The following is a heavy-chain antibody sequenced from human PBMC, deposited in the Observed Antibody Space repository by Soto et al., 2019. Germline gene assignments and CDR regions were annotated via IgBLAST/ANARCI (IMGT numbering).Heavy chain of an antibody. CDR2: ISGSGGST. CDR3: AKDLIKTGENDAFDI. CDR1: GFTFSSYA. Sequence: GGSLRLSCAASGFTFSSYAMSWGRQAPGKGLEWVSAISGSGGSTYYADSMKGRFTIFRDNSKNTLYLQMNSLRAEDTAVYYCAKDLIKTGENDAFDIGGQGTMVTVSS. J-gene: IGHJ3*02. D-gene: IGHD7-27*01. V-gene: IGHV3-23*01.